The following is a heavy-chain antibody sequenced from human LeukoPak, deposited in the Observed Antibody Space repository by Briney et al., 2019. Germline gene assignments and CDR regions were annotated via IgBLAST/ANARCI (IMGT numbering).Heavy chain of an antibody. J-gene: IGHJ4*02. CDR1: GFTFSSYG. CDR3: ATARGYYPDYFDY. D-gene: IGHD3-22*01. V-gene: IGHV3-30*02. Sequence: GGSLRLSCAASGFTFSSYGMHWVRQAPGKGLEWVAFIRYDGSNKYYADSVKGRFTISRDNSKNTLYLQMNSLRAEDTAVYYCATARGYYPDYFDYWGQGTLVTVSS. CDR2: IRYDGSNK.